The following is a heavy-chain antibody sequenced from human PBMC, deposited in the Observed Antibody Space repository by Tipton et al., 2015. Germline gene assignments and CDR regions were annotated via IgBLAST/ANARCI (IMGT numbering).Heavy chain of an antibody. J-gene: IGHJ4*02. Sequence: SLRLSCVTSGFTFSNFGMTWVRQAPGKGLEWVSDINASGGSSHFADSVKGRFTISRDNSKNTLYLQINSLTDEDTAVYYCAKGSRTVYGVITARGFDYWGQGTLVIVSS. CDR1: GFTFSNFG. CDR2: INASGGSS. CDR3: AKGSRTVYGVITARGFDY. V-gene: IGHV3-23*01. D-gene: IGHD3-3*01.